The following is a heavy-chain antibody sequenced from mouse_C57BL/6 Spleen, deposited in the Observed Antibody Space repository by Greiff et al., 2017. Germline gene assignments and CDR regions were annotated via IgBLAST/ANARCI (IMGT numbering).Heavy chain of an antibody. J-gene: IGHJ2*01. CDR3: ARQRPFAVVPGDY. V-gene: IGHV1-82*01. D-gene: IGHD1-1*01. CDR2: IYPGDGDT. Sequence: VQLQQSGPELVKPGASVKISCKASGYAFSSSWMNWVQQRPGKGLEWIGRIYPGDGDTNYNGKFKGKATLTADKSSSTAYMQLSSLTSEDSAVYFCARQRPFAVVPGDYWGQGTTLTVSS. CDR1: GYAFSSSW.